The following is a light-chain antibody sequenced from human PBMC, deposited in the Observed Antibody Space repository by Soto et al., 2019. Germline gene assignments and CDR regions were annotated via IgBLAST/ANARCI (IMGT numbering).Light chain of an antibody. CDR2: GAS. V-gene: IGKV1-39*01. J-gene: IGKJ4*01. CDR1: QSIGHF. Sequence: DIQMTQSPSSLSASVGDTITITCRARQSIGHFFNWYQLKPGKVPKLLIYGASTLNTGFPSRFSGRGCGTDFTLTPCSLQREDSASYRCHHSYSSWAPFGGGTKVELQ. CDR3: HHSYSSWAP.